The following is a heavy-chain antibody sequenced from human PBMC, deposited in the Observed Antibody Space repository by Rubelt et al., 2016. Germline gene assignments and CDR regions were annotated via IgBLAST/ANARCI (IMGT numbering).Heavy chain of an antibody. J-gene: IGHJ4*02. V-gene: IGHV4-39*01. CDR2: ISYSGST. CDR3: ARGYNYGPQYDF. D-gene: IGHD5-18*01. Sequence: QLQLQESGPGLVKPSETLSLTCTVSGGSISSSSYYWGWIRQPPGKGLEWIGSISYSGSTYYNPSLKSRVTLFVDTFKNQFSLKLSSVTAADTAVYYCARGYNYGPQYDFWGQGTLVTVSS. CDR1: GGSISSSSYY.